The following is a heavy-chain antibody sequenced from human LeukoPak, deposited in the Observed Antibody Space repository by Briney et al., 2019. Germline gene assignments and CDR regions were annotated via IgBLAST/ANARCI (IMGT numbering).Heavy chain of an antibody. J-gene: IGHJ4*02. Sequence: PGKSLRLSCAASGFAFSSSAMHWVRQAPGKGLEWVADIRYDGTNTNYADSVKGRFTISRDNSKNTLYLQMNSLRVEDTAVYSCARGSAKAPVNYWGQGTLVTVSS. CDR2: IRYDGTNT. CDR3: ARGSAKAPVNY. V-gene: IGHV3-33*01. CDR1: GFAFSSSA. D-gene: IGHD6-25*01.